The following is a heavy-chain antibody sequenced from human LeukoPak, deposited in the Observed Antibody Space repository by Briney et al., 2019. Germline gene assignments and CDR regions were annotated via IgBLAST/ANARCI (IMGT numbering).Heavy chain of an antibody. CDR1: GSTFSGYW. J-gene: IGHJ4*02. CDR2: INGDGSSA. CDR3: AGHGSNGY. V-gene: IGHV3-74*01. Sequence: GGSLILSCAASGSTFSGYWMHWVRQAPGKGLVWVSRINGDGSSANYADSVRGRFTISRDNAKNTLYLQMNSLRAEDTAVYYCAGHGSNGYWGQGTPVTVSS. D-gene: IGHD2-8*01.